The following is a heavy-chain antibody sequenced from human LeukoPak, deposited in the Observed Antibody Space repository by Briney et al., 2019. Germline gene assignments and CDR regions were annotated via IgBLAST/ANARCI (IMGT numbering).Heavy chain of an antibody. J-gene: IGHJ4*02. CDR2: ISTTGSSI. CDR3: ARVQRGIAVALDY. Sequence: PGGSLRLSCAASGFTFSDYNMRWIRQAPGKGLEWVSYISTTGSSIYYADSVKGRFTISRDNVKNLLYLQMNSLRAEDTAVYYCARVQRGIAVALDYWGQGTLATVSS. CDR1: GFTFSDYN. V-gene: IGHV3-11*04. D-gene: IGHD6-19*01.